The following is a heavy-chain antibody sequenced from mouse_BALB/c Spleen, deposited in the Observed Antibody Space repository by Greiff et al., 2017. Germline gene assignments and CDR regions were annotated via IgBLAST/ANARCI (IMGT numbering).Heavy chain of an antibody. J-gene: IGHJ4*01. CDR2: ISSGSSTI. Sequence: EVHLVESGGGLVQPGGSRKLSCAASGFTFSSFGMHWVRQAPEKGLEWVAYISSGSSTIYYADTVKGRFTISRDNPKNTLFLQMTSLRSEDTAMYYCARGADAMDYWGQGTSVTVSS. V-gene: IGHV5-17*02. CDR1: GFTFSSFG. D-gene: IGHD3-3*01. CDR3: ARGADAMDY.